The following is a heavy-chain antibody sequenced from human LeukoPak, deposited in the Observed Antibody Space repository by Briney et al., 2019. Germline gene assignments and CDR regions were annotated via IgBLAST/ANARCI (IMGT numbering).Heavy chain of an antibody. CDR3: ARLSPPIASFCSGGTCYSGGFDP. Sequence: ASVKVSCKASGYTFINYGTTWVRQAPGQGLEWMGWITTYNGNTYYAQSFQGRVTMTADTSTSTAYMEVRSLRSDDTAVYYCARLSPPIASFCSGGTCYSGGFDPWGQGTLVTVSS. V-gene: IGHV1-18*01. J-gene: IGHJ5*02. CDR1: GYTFINYG. CDR2: ITTYNGNT. D-gene: IGHD2-15*01.